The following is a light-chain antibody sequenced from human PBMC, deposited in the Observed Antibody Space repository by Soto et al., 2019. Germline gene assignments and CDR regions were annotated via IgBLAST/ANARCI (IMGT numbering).Light chain of an antibody. V-gene: IGKV3-20*01. CDR1: QSVSSSY. CDR2: GAS. J-gene: IGKJ1*01. CDR3: QQYGRSPRT. Sequence: EIVLTQSPGTLSLSPGERATLSCRASQSVSSSYLAWYQQKPGQASRLLIYGASSRATGIPDRFSGSGSGTDFTLTISRLEPEDFAVYYCQQYGRSPRTFGQGTKVDIK.